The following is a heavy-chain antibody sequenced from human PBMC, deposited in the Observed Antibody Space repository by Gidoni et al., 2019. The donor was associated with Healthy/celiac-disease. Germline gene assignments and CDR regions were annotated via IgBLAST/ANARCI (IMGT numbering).Heavy chain of an antibody. J-gene: IGHJ4*02. Sequence: GSVRVSLPATGFTFSSYAMRGVRQAPGKGLGGVAASSGSGVSTYNAEYVKGRLTKSRDEPKNTLYMQMDSVRAEDTAVYYCARVKDGDDGDYWGQGTLVTVSS. CDR1: GFTFSSYA. CDR3: ARVKDGDDGDY. D-gene: IGHD2-21*02. V-gene: IGHV3-23*01. CDR2: SSGSGVST.